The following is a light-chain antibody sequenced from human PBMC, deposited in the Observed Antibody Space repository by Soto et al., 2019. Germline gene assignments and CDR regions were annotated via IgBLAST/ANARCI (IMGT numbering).Light chain of an antibody. V-gene: IGKV1-17*01. CDR1: QVFTND. CDR2: AAS. J-gene: IGKJ1*01. CDR3: LQLNTYPWT. Sequence: IQMTQSTSSLSASVGDRLSITCRASQVFTNDLGWYQQKPWKAPKRLIYAASTLQSGVPSRFSGSGSGTEFTLTIRSLQPEDVATNYFLQLNTYPWTFGHGNTVEI.